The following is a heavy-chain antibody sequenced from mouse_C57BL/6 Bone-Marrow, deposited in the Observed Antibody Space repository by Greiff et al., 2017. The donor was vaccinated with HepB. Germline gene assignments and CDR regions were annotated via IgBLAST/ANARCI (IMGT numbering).Heavy chain of an antibody. CDR2: FYPGSGSI. D-gene: IGHD3-2*02. CDR3: ARHEDRQLRDYYAMDY. V-gene: IGHV1-62-2*01. CDR1: GYTFTEYT. Sequence: QVQLKESGAELVKPGASVKLSCKASGYTFTEYTIHWVKQRSGQGLEWIGWFYPGSGSIKYNEKFKDKATLTADKSSSTVYMELSRLTSEDSAVYFCARHEDRQLRDYYAMDYWGQGTSVTVSS. J-gene: IGHJ4*01.